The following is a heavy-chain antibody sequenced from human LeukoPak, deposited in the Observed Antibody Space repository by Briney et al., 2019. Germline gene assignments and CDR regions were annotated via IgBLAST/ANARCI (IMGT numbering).Heavy chain of an antibody. D-gene: IGHD3-10*01. CDR1: GVTLIIYL. CDR2: INSDGSST. V-gene: IGHV3-74*01. Sequence: GGSLRLSCAASGVTLIIYLMHAGRQAPGKGLVWVSRINSDGSSTSYADSVKGRFTISRDNAKNTLYLQMNSLRAELTAVYYCARGTGFGELSDYWGQGTLVTVSS. J-gene: IGHJ4*02. CDR3: ARGTGFGELSDY.